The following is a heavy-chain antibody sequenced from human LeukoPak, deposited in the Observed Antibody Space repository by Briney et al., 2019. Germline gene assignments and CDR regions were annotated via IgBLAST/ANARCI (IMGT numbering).Heavy chain of an antibody. V-gene: IGHV3-7*03. CDR3: AGEPSYSSSLDY. J-gene: IGHJ4*02. CDR2: IKQDGSEK. D-gene: IGHD6-6*01. Sequence: LSLTCAVSGGSISSGGYSWSWVRQAPGKGLEWVANIKQDGSEKYYVDSVKGRFTISRDNAKNSLYLQMNSLRAEDTAVYYCAGEPSYSSSLDYWGQGTLVTVSS. CDR1: GGSISSGGYS.